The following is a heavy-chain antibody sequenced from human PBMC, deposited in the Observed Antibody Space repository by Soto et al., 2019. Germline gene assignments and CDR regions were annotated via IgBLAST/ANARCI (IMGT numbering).Heavy chain of an antibody. Sequence: QVQLVQSGAEVKKPGSSVKVSCKASGGTFSSYAISWVRQAPGQGLEWMGGIIPIFGTANYAQKFQGRVTITADESTSTAYMELSSLRSEDTAVYYCARARYYYDSSGYYYYYYGMDVWGQGTTVTVSS. CDR1: GGTFSSYA. CDR2: IIPIFGTA. CDR3: ARARYYYDSSGYYYYYYGMDV. D-gene: IGHD3-22*01. V-gene: IGHV1-69*12. J-gene: IGHJ6*02.